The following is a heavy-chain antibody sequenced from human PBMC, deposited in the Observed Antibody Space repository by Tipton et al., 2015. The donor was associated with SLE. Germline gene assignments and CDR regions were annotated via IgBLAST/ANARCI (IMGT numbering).Heavy chain of an antibody. D-gene: IGHD3/OR15-3a*01. CDR1: GFTFDDYA. J-gene: IGHJ6*02. CDR2: ISWNSGSI. V-gene: IGHV3-9*01. CDR3: AKHNFGLRGGMDV. Sequence: SLRLSCAASGFTFDDYAMHWVRQAPGKGLEWVSGISWNSGSIGYADSVKGRFTISRDNAKNSLYLQMNSLRAEDTAVYTCAKHNFGLRGGMDVWGQGTTVTVSS.